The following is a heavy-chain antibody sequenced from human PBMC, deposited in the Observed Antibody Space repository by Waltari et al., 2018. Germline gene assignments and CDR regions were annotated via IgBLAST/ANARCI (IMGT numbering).Heavy chain of an antibody. CDR2: INGGTGIT. CDR3: ARDGGYYYMDV. V-gene: IGHV1-3*01. J-gene: IGHJ6*03. CDR1: GYTLSNYP. D-gene: IGHD2-15*01. Sequence: QLQLVQSGAEVQKPGASVKDSCKASGYTLSNYPIHWARKAPGQTLEWRGWINGGTGITQYSQKFQARVTFTRDTSANTAYMELNSLISADTAVYYCARDGGYYYMDVWGKGTTVIVSS.